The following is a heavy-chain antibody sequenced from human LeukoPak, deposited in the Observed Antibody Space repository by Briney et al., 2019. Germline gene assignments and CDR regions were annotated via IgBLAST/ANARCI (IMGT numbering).Heavy chain of an antibody. CDR2: IQYDGSNK. Sequence: GSLRLSCAASGFTFSSYAMSWVRQAPGKGLEWVAFIQYDGSNKYYTDSVKGRFTISRDNSKNTLYLQMNSLRAEDTAVYYCAKDQGYFTSAGYWGQGTLVTVSS. V-gene: IGHV3-30*02. CDR1: GFTFSSYA. D-gene: IGHD3-9*01. CDR3: AKDQGYFTSAGY. J-gene: IGHJ4*02.